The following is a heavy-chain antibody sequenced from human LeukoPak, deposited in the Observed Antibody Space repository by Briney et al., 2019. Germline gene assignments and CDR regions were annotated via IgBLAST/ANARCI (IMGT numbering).Heavy chain of an antibody. D-gene: IGHD5-24*01. CDR1: GFTFSSCG. V-gene: IGHV3-30*18. J-gene: IGHJ4*02. CDR3: AKDWMATTPPFGY. CDR2: ISYDGSNK. Sequence: GRSLRLSCAASGFTFSSCGMHWVRQAPGKGLEWVAVISYDGSNKYYADSVKGRFTISRDNSKNTLSLQMNSLRAEDTAVYYCAKDWMATTPPFGYWGQGTLVTVSS.